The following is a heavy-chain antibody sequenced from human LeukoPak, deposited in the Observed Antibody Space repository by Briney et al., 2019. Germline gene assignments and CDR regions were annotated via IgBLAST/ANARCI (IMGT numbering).Heavy chain of an antibody. CDR1: GGSINSYY. CDR2: IYYSGST. Sequence: PSETLSLTCTVSGGSINSYYWSWIRQPPGKGLVWVGYIYYSGSTSYNPSLKSRVTISVDTSKNQFSLKLNSVTAADTAVYYCARRKNSAWSTDAFDIWGQGTMVTVSS. J-gene: IGHJ3*02. CDR3: ARRKNSAWSTDAFDI. D-gene: IGHD6-19*01. V-gene: IGHV4-59*08.